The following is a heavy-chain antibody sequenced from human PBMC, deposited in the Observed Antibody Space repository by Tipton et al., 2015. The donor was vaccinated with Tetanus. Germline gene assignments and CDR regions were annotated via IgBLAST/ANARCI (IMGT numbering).Heavy chain of an antibody. J-gene: IGHJ5*02. CDR1: GGSISSGGYS. CDR3: ARATSTGPAYNWFAP. D-gene: IGHD2-8*02. CDR2: MYYSGTT. Sequence: LRLSCAVSGGSISSGGYSWTRIRQPPGKGLQWIGYMYYSGTTHYNPSLKSRVTISIDRSKNQLSLKLTSVTAADTAVYYCARATSTGPAYNWFAPGGQGTLVTVSS. V-gene: IGHV4-30-2*01.